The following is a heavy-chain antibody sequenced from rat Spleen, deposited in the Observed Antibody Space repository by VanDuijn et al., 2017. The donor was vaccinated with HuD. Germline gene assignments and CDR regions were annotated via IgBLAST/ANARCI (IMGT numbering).Heavy chain of an antibody. V-gene: IGHV2-15*01. CDR1: GFSLTSDG. D-gene: IGHD1-11*01. Sequence: QVQLKESGPGLVQPSQTLSLTCTVSGFSLTSDGVSWVRQPPGKGLEWIGAIWSGGSTDYNSALKSRLSISRDTSKSQVLLKMNSLRSEDTATYYCAKDKDGGYVMDAWGQGASVTVSS. CDR3: AKDKDGGYVMDA. CDR2: IWSGGST. J-gene: IGHJ4*01.